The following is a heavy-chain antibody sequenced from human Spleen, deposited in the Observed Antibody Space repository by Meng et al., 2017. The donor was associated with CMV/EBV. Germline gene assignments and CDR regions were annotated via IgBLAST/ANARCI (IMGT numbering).Heavy chain of an antibody. CDR1: GFTVSNNY. CDR3: AKVFIPAAVGYYGIDV. V-gene: IGHV3-66*02. CDR2: IYSGGNT. J-gene: IGHJ6*02. Sequence: GESLKISCAASGFTVSNNYMSWVRQAPGKGLEWVSVIYSGGNTYYADSVKGRFTISRDNSKNTLYVHMSSLGAEDTAVYYCAKVFIPAAVGYYGIDVWGQGTTVTVSS. D-gene: IGHD2-2*01.